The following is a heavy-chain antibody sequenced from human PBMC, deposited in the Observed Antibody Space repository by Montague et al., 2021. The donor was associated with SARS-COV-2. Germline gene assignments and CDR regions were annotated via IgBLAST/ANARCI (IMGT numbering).Heavy chain of an antibody. CDR1: GDSVADHRAA. J-gene: IGHJ6*02. Sequence: CAISGDSVADHRAASDGLRQAPSRGVEWLGRTYYMSKWYNDYAXXXRGRVTINPDTSKNQFSLQLNSVTPEDTAIYYCTSGREGNYNVMDVWGQGTTVTVSS. D-gene: IGHD1-1*01. V-gene: IGHV6-1*01. CDR2: TYYMSKWYN. CDR3: TSGREGNYNVMDV.